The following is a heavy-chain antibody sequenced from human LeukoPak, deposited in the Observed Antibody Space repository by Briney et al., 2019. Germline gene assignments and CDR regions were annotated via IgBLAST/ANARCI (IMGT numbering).Heavy chain of an antibody. CDR1: GFTFSDYY. J-gene: IGHJ6*03. CDR2: ISSSGSTI. Sequence: GGSLRLSCAASGFTFSDYYMSWIRQAPGKGLEWVSYISSSGSTIYYADSVKGRFTISRDNAKNSLYLQMNSLRAEDTAVYYCARGCSSTSRYYYYMDVWGKGTTVTISS. V-gene: IGHV3-11*01. D-gene: IGHD2-2*01. CDR3: ARGCSSTSRYYYYMDV.